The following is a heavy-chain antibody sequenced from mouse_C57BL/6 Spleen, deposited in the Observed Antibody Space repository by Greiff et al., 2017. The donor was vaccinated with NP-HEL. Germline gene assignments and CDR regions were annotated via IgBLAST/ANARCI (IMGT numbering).Heavy chain of an antibody. CDR3: ARDRGMVTCDY. CDR1: GFTFSSYA. CDR2: ISDGGSYT. J-gene: IGHJ2*01. V-gene: IGHV5-4*01. D-gene: IGHD2-2*01. Sequence: EVQRVESGGGLVKPGGSLKLSCAASGFTFSSYAMSWVRQTPEKRLEWVATISDGGSYTYYPDNVKGRFTISRDNAKNNLDLQMSHLKSEDTAMYYCARDRGMVTCDYWGQGTTLTVSS.